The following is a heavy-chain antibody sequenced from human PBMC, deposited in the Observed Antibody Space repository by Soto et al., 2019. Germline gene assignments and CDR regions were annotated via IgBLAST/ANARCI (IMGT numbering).Heavy chain of an antibody. CDR2: IWYDGSNK. CDR1: GFTFSSYG. D-gene: IGHD3-22*01. Sequence: GGSLRLSCAASGFTFSSYGMHWVRQAPGKGLEWVAVIWYDGSNKYYADSVKGRFTISRDNSKNTLYLQMNSLRAEDTAVYYCARAGEYYYDSSGPPIDYWGQGTLVTVSS. J-gene: IGHJ4*02. CDR3: ARAGEYYYDSSGPPIDY. V-gene: IGHV3-33*01.